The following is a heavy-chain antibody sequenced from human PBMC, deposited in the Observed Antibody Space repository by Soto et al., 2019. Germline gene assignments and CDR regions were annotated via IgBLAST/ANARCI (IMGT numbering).Heavy chain of an antibody. CDR1: GYTFTSYA. CDR3: ARDYSGWYVDPNPYYYYGMDV. J-gene: IGHJ6*02. CDR2: INAGNGNT. V-gene: IGHV1-3*01. D-gene: IGHD6-19*01. Sequence: GASVKVSCKASGYTFTSYAMHWVRQAPRQRLEWMGWINAGNGNTNYAQKLQGRVTMTTDTSTSTVYMELRSLRSDDTAVYYCARDYSGWYVDPNPYYYYGMDVWGQGTTVTVSS.